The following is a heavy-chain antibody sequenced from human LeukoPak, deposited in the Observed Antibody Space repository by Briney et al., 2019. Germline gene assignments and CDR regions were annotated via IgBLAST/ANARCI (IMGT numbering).Heavy chain of an antibody. CDR2: INPNSGGT. V-gene: IGHV1-2*02. CDR1: GYTFTGYY. CDR3: ARDSPRDSSGYYEALFDY. D-gene: IGHD3-22*01. Sequence: GASVKVSCKASGYTFTGYYMHWVRQAPGQGLEWMGWINPNSGGTNYAQKFQGRVTTTRDTSISTAYMELSRLRSDDTAVYYCARDSPRDSSGYYEALFDYWGQGTLGTVSS. J-gene: IGHJ4*02.